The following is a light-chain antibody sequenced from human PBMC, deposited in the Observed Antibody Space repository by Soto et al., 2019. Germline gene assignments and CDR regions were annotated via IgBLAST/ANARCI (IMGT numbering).Light chain of an antibody. CDR3: QQYGSSPHT. Sequence: EIVLTQSPGTLSLSPGERATLSCRASQSVSSSYLAWYQHKPGQAPRLLIYGASSRATGIPDRFSGSGPGTDFTLTISRLEPEEFAVYYCQQYGSSPHTFGQGTKLQIK. CDR1: QSVSSSY. V-gene: IGKV3-20*01. J-gene: IGKJ2*01. CDR2: GAS.